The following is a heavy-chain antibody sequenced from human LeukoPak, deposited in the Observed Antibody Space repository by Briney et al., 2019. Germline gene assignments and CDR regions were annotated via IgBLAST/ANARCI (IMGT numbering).Heavy chain of an antibody. V-gene: IGHV3-7*04. D-gene: IGHD3-3*01. J-gene: IGHJ4*02. CDR2: IKQDGSEK. Sequence: GGSLRLSCAAFGFTFSSYWMSWVRQAPGKGLEWVANIKQDGSEKYYVDSVKGRFTASRDNAKNSLYLQMNSLRAEDTAVYYCARVFNFWSGYYRDSWGQGTLVTVSS. CDR1: GFTFSSYW. CDR3: ARVFNFWSGYYRDS.